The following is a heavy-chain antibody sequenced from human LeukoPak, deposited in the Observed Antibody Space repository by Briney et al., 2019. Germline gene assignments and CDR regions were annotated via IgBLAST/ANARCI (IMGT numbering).Heavy chain of an antibody. D-gene: IGHD2/OR15-2a*01. J-gene: IGHJ3*02. V-gene: IGHV4-30-4*01. Sequence: SETLSLTCTVSGGSISSGDYYWSWIRQPPGKGLEWIGYIYYSGSTYYNPSLKSRVTISVDTSKNQFSLKLSSVTAADTAAYYCARAFRAEASLDIWGQGTMVTVSS. CDR2: IYYSGST. CDR3: ARAFRAEASLDI. CDR1: GGSISSGDYY.